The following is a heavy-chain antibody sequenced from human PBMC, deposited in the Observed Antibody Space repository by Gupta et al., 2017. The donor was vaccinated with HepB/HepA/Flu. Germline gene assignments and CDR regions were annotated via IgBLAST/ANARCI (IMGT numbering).Heavy chain of an antibody. CDR1: GGSISSGGYY. V-gene: IGHV4-31*03. CDR3: ARDADSSGYSWFDP. CDR2: IYYSGST. J-gene: IGHJ5*02. Sequence: QVQLQESGPGLVKPSQTLSLTCTVSGGSISSGGYYWSWIRQHTGKGLEWIGYIYYSGSTYYNPSLKSRVTISVDTSKNQFSLKLSSVTAADTAVYYCARDADSSGYSWFDPWGQGTLVTVSS. D-gene: IGHD3-22*01.